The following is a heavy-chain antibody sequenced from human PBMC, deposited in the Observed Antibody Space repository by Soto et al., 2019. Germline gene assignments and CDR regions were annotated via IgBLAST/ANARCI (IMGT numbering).Heavy chain of an antibody. CDR3: ARGRYCLTGRCFPNWFDS. V-gene: IGHV4-30-4*01. CDR1: GDSISSVDYS. D-gene: IGHD2-15*01. J-gene: IGHJ5*01. Sequence: SETLSLTCSVSGDSISSVDYSWAWIRQPPGQALEYIGYIYKSATTYYNPSFESRVAISLDTSKSQFSLNVTSVTAADTAVYFCARGRYCLTGRCFPNWFDSWGQGTLVTVSS. CDR2: IYKSATT.